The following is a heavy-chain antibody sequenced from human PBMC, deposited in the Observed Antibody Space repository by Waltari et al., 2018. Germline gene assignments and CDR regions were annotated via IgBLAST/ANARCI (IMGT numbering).Heavy chain of an antibody. CDR3: ARDVDWGVGALGY. CDR2: MNRDGASM. CDR1: GFTFSNYW. V-gene: IGHV3-74*01. Sequence: EVQLVESGGGLVQPGGSLRLSCAASGFTFSNYWMHWVRQIPGKGLMWVPRMNRDGASMGYADSVGGRFTSSKDNAKNTRYLQMNSLSAEDTAVYYCARDVDWGVGALGYWGQGTPVTVS. D-gene: IGHD1-26*01. J-gene: IGHJ4*02.